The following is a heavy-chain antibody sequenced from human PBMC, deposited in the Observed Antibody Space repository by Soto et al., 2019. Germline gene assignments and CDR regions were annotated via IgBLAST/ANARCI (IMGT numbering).Heavy chain of an antibody. D-gene: IGHD4-17*01. J-gene: IGHJ5*02. CDR3: AREKYYVDYSACHP. Sequence: VTLARTAAGSTLTIDLGSWGRKAHGQGLEWMGWISAYNGNTNYAQKLQGRVTMTTDTSTSTAYMELRSLRSDDTAVYYCAREKYYVDYSACHPWGQGTLVTAPQ. CDR1: GSTLTIDL. V-gene: IGHV1-18*01. CDR2: ISAYNGNT.